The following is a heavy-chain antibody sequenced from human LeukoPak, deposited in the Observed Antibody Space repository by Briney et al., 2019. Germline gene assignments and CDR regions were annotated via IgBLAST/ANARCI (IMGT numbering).Heavy chain of an antibody. CDR2: IYYSGST. CDR3: ARPMVRGLIITPGQTNWFDP. J-gene: IGHJ5*02. CDR1: GGSISSSSYY. Sequence: TSETLSLTCTVSGGSISSSSYYWGWIRQPPGKGLEWIGSIYYSGSTYYNPSLKSRVTISVDTSKNQFSLKLRSVTAADTAVYFCARPMVRGLIITPGQTNWFDPWGQGTLVTVSS. D-gene: IGHD3-10*01. V-gene: IGHV4-39*07.